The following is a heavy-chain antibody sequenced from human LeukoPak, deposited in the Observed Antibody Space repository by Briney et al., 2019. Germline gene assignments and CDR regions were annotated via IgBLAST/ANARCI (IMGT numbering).Heavy chain of an antibody. J-gene: IGHJ6*02. V-gene: IGHV3-23*01. Sequence: GGSLRLSCAASGFTFSSYAMSWVRQAPGKGLEWVSAISGSGGSTYYADSVKGRFTISRDNAKNSLYLQMNSLRAEDTALYYCAKGYCSSTSCPYYYYGMDVWGQGTTVTVSS. D-gene: IGHD2-2*01. CDR3: AKGYCSSTSCPYYYYGMDV. CDR2: ISGSGGST. CDR1: GFTFSSYA.